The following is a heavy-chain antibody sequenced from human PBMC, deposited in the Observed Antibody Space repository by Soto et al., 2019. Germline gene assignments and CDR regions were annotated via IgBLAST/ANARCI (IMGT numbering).Heavy chain of an antibody. J-gene: IGHJ4*02. D-gene: IGHD2-2*01. CDR2: IYHSGST. V-gene: IGHV4-30-2*01. Sequence: QLQLQESGSGLVKPSQTLSLTCAVSGGSISSGGYSWSWIRQPPGKGLEWIGYIYHSGSTYYNPSLKRRVTKSVNRSKNQFSLKLSSVTAADTAVYYCANLGGYCSSTSCYDDYWGQGTLVTVSS. CDR1: GGSISSGGYS. CDR3: ANLGGYCSSTSCYDDY.